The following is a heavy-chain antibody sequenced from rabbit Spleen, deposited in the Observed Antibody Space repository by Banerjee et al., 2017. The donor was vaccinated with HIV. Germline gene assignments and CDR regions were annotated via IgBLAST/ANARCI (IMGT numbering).Heavy chain of an antibody. CDR3: ARDLVGVIGWNFYL. J-gene: IGHJ4*01. V-gene: IGHV1S45*01. CDR1: GFSFRDRDV. D-gene: IGHD1-1*01. CDR2: INASTGKP. Sequence: QGQLEESGGGLVKPEGSLTLTCKASGFSFRDRDVMCWVRQAPGKGLEWIACINASTGKPVYATWAKGRFTISRTSSTTVTLRMTSLTAADRATYFCARDLVGVIGWNFYLWGQGTLVTVS.